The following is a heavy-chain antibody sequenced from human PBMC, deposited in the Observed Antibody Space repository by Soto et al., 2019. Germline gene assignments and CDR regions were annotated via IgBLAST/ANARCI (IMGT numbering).Heavy chain of an antibody. D-gene: IGHD3-3*01. CDR1: VFTFSRYA. CDR2: ISGSGGST. J-gene: IGHJ4*02. Sequence: SLILSCAASVFTFSRYAMSWVRQAPGKGLEWVSAISGSGGSTYYADSVKGRFTISRDNSKNTLYLQMNSLRAEDTAVYYCAKKVSDVWSGPYSYFDYCGQGTLVTVSS. V-gene: IGHV3-23*01. CDR3: AKKVSDVWSGPYSYFDY.